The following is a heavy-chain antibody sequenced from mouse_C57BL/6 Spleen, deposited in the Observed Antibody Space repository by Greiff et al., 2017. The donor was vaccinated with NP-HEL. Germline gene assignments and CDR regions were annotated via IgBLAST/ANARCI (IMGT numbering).Heavy chain of an antibody. CDR3: ARGIYDVSPFDD. D-gene: IGHD2-3*01. J-gene: IGHJ2*01. V-gene: IGHV1-55*01. CDR2: IYPGSGST. Sequence: VQLQQPGAELVKPGASVKMSCKASGYTFTSYWITWVKQRPGQGLEWIGDIYPGSGSTNYNEKFTSKATLTVDTSSSTAYMQLSSLTSEDSAVYYCARGIYDVSPFDDWGQGTTLTVSS. CDR1: GYTFTSYW.